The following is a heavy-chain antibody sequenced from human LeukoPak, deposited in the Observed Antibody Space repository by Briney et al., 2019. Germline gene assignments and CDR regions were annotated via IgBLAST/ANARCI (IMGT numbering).Heavy chain of an antibody. CDR2: ITNSGDNT. Sequence: GGSLRLSCAASGFTFRSYAMSWVRQAPGRGLDWVSAITNSGDNTYHADSVKGRFTISRDNPKNTLYLEMNSLRAEDTAVYYCAKGSSSSRPYYSDYWGQGILVTVSS. CDR3: AKGSSSSRPYYSDY. J-gene: IGHJ4*02. CDR1: GFTFRSYA. D-gene: IGHD6-6*01. V-gene: IGHV3-23*01.